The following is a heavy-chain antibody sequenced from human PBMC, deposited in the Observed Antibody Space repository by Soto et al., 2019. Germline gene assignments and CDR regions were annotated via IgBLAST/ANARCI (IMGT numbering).Heavy chain of an antibody. CDR1: GGSISSYY. V-gene: IGHV4-59*01. CDR2: IYYSGST. Sequence: SETLSLTCTVSGGSISSYYWGWIRQPPGKELEWIGYIYYSGSTNYNPSLKSRVTISVDTSKNQFSLKLSSVTAGDTAVYYCARDSKAVAGKVFDYWGQGTLVTVSS. J-gene: IGHJ4*02. CDR3: ARDSKAVAGKVFDY. D-gene: IGHD6-19*01.